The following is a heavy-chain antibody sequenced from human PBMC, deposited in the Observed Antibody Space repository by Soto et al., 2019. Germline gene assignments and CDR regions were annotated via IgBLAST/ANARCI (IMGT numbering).Heavy chain of an antibody. Sequence: PGGSLRLSCTASGFTFGDYAMSWFRQAPGKGLEWVGFIRSKAYGGTTEYAASVKGRFTIPRDDSKSIAYLQMNSLKTEDTAVYYCTKSLRRYFDWLLLGWFDPWGQGTLVTVSS. J-gene: IGHJ5*02. CDR1: GFTFGDYA. V-gene: IGHV3-49*03. D-gene: IGHD3-9*01. CDR3: TKSLRRYFDWLLLGWFDP. CDR2: IRSKAYGGTT.